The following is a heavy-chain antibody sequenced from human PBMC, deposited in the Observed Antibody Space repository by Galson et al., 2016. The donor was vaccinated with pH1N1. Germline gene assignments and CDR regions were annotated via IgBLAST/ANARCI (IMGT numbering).Heavy chain of an antibody. CDR3: ARPGRTETTKEGFAWGYGMDV. V-gene: IGHV1-69*13. CDR2: IIPLFRRT. Sequence: SVKVSCKASGGTFSSYAINWVRQAPGQGLEWMGVIIPLFRRTNYAQNFQGRVTITADEYTTTVYMELNSLISEDTAIYYCARPGRTETTKEGFAWGYGMDVWGQGTTVTVSS. D-gene: IGHD1-1*01. J-gene: IGHJ6*02. CDR1: GGTFSSYA.